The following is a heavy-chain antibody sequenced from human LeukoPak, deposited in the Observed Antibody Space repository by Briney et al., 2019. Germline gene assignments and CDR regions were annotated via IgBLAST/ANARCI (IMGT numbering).Heavy chain of an antibody. CDR2: INPSGGST. CDR3: ARGEGLGCSSTSCYGDDVEFGP. Sequence: ASVRVSCKASGYTFTSYYMHWVRQAPGQGLEWMGLINPSGGSTSYAQKFQGRVTMTRDTSTSTVYIELSSLRSEDTAVYYCARGEGLGCSSTSCYGDDVEFGPWGLGTLVTVSS. J-gene: IGHJ5*02. D-gene: IGHD2-2*01. CDR1: GYTFTSYY. V-gene: IGHV1-46*01.